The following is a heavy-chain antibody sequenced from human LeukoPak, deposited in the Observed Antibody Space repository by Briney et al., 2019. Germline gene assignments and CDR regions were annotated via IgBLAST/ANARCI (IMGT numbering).Heavy chain of an antibody. V-gene: IGHV4-4*07. CDR3: ARDRSSSYTRDWFDP. Sequence: SETLSLTCTVSGGSINGYYWSWIRQPAGKGLEWIGRIYNSESINYNPSLKSRVTMSIDTSKNQFSLKPNSVTAADTAVYYCARDRSSSYTRDWFDPWGQGALVTVSS. CDR1: GGSINGYY. CDR2: IYNSESI. J-gene: IGHJ5*02. D-gene: IGHD6-13*01.